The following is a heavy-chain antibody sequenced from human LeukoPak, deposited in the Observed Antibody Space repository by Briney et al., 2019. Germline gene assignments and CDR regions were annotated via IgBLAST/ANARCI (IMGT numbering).Heavy chain of an antibody. V-gene: IGHV3-23*01. CDR1: GFTFSSYA. CDR3: AKDPGYYYDSSGYFDY. J-gene: IGHJ4*02. D-gene: IGHD3-22*01. Sequence: GGSLRLSCAASGFTFSSYAMSWVRQAPGKGLEWVSAISGSGGSTYYADSVKGRFTISRDNSKNTLYLQMNSLRAEDTAVYYCAKDPGYYYDSSGYFDYWGQGTLVTVSS. CDR2: ISGSGGST.